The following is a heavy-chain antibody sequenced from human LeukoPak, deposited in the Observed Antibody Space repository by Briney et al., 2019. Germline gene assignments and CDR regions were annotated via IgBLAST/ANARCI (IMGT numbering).Heavy chain of an antibody. CDR2: ISASGGVT. J-gene: IGHJ4*02. V-gene: IGHV3-23*01. Sequence: GGSLRLSCAASGFTFSSYAMSWVRQVPGKGLEWDSSISASGGVTHYADSVKGRFTISRDNSKNTLYLQRSSLRAEDTAVYYCARGRATYCFDYWGQGTLVTVSS. D-gene: IGHD2-21*01. CDR3: ARGRATYCFDY. CDR1: GFTFSSYA.